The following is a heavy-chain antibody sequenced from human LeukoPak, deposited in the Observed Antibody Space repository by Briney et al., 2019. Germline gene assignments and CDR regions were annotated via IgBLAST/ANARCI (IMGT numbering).Heavy chain of an antibody. D-gene: IGHD6-6*01. J-gene: IGHJ5*02. V-gene: IGHV1-69*06. CDR1: GGTFSSYA. CDR3: ARGLRQLAGYNWFDP. CDR2: IIPIFGTA. Sequence: SVKVSCKASGGTFSSYAISWVRQAPARGLEWMGGIIPIFGTANYAQKFQGRVTITADKSTTTAYMELSSLRSEDTAVYYCARGLRQLAGYNWFDPWGQGTLVTVSS.